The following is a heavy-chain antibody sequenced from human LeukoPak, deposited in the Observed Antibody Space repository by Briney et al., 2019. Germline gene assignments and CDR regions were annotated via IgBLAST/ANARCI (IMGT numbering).Heavy chain of an antibody. CDR1: GYTFTSYD. CDR2: IIPIFGTA. CDR3: ARDRPGRYCSSTSCYTASPFDP. J-gene: IGHJ5*02. Sequence: VKVSCKASGYTFTSYDINWVRQATGQGLEWMGGIIPIFGTANYAQKFQGRVTITADESTSTAYMELSSLRSEDTAVYYCARDRPGRYCSSTSCYTASPFDPWGQGTLVIVSS. D-gene: IGHD2-2*02. V-gene: IGHV1-69*13.